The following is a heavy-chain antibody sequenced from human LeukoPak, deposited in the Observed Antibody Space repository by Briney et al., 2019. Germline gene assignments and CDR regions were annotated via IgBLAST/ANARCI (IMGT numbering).Heavy chain of an antibody. CDR2: IKEDGSEK. D-gene: IGHD3-3*01. J-gene: IGHJ4*02. CDR1: GFTFSSYW. Sequence: GGSLRLSCAASGFTFSSYWMSWVRQAPGKGLEWVANIKEDGSEKYYVDSVKGQFTISRDNAKNSLYLQMNSLRAEDTAVYYCARGSSTGGFWSGYRLLFDYWGQGTLVTVSS. V-gene: IGHV3-7*01. CDR3: ARGSSTGGFWSGYRLLFDY.